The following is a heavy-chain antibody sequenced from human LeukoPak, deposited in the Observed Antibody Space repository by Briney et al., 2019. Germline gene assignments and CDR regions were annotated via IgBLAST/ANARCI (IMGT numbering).Heavy chain of an antibody. CDR1: GYTFTSYD. V-gene: IGHV1-8*01. D-gene: IGHD2-2*02. CDR2: MNPNSGNT. CDR3: ARGMVPAAISLVDY. Sequence: ASVKVSCKASGYTFTSYDINWVRQATGQGLEWMGWMNPNSGNTGYAQKFQGRVTITRNTSISTAYMELSSLRSEDTAVYYCARGMVPAAISLVDYWGQGTLVTVSS. J-gene: IGHJ4*02.